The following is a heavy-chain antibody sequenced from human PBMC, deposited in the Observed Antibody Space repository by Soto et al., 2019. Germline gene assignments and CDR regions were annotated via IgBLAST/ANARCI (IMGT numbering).Heavy chain of an antibody. D-gene: IGHD3-10*01. CDR3: GRGTRTAYYYGSGSSAFDI. Sequence: PSETLSLTCAVYGGSFSGYYWSWIRQPPGKGLEWIGEINHSGSTNYNPSLKSRVTISVDTSKNQFSLKLSSVTAADTAVYYCGRGTRTAYYYGSGSSAFDIWGQGTMVTVSS. CDR2: INHSGST. V-gene: IGHV4-34*01. CDR1: GGSFSGYY. J-gene: IGHJ3*02.